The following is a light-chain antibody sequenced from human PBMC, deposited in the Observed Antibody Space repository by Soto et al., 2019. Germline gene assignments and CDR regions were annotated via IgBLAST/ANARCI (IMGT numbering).Light chain of an antibody. CDR3: QQYGGSPMYT. V-gene: IGKV3-20*01. Sequence: EIVLTQSPGTLSLSPGERATLSCRASQSVSSNYLARYQQKPGQAPSLLIYGASSRATGIPDRFSGSGSGTDFTLTITRLEPEDFAVYYCQQYGGSPMYTFGQGTKLEIK. CDR1: QSVSSNY. J-gene: IGKJ2*01. CDR2: GAS.